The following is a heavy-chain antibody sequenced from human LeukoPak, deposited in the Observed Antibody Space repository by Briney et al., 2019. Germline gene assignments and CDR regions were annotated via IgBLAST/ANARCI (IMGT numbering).Heavy chain of an antibody. CDR1: GFTFSSYA. CDR3: APRRYFDWPAIDY. CDR2: ISGSGGST. J-gene: IGHJ4*02. D-gene: IGHD3-9*01. Sequence: GGSLRLSCAASGFTFSSYAMSWVRQAPGKGLEWVSAISGSGGSTYYADSLKGRFTISIDNSKNTLYLQMNSLRAEDTAVYYCAPRRYFDWPAIDYWGQGTLVTVSS. V-gene: IGHV3-23*01.